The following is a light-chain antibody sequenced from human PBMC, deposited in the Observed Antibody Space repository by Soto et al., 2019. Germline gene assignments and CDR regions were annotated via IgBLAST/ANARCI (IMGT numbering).Light chain of an antibody. Sequence: QSALTQPASVSGSPGQSITISCTGTSSDVGGYNYVSWYQQHPGKAPKLMIYDVSYRPSGVSNRFSGSKSGNTASLTISGLQAEDEAYYYCSSFTSSSTLVFGGGTKLTVL. CDR2: DVS. CDR1: SSDVGGYNY. CDR3: SSFTSSSTLV. J-gene: IGLJ2*01. V-gene: IGLV2-14*01.